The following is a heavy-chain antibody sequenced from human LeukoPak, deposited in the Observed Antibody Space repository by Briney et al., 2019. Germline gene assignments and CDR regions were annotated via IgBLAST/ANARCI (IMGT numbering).Heavy chain of an antibody. CDR3: AEGGGAMVLRFALYYFDY. CDR1: GFTFSSYA. CDR2: ISGSGGST. V-gene: IGHV3-23*01. D-gene: IGHD5-18*01. Sequence: GGSLRLSCAASGFTFSSYAMSWVRQAPGKGLEWVSAISGSGGSTYYADSVKGRFTISGDNSKNTLYLQMNSLRAEDTAVYYCAEGGGAMVLRFALYYFDYWGQGTLVTVSS. J-gene: IGHJ4*02.